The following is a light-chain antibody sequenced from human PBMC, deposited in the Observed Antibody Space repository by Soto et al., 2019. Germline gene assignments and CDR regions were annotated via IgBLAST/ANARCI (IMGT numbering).Light chain of an antibody. CDR2: EAS. Sequence: DIQMTQSPSTLSASVGDRVTITCRASQSISGSLAWYQQKPGKAPKLRIYEASNLKSGVPSRFSGSGSGTQYTLTISSLQPDDSATYYCQQYNGYWTFGQGTRVEIK. CDR3: QQYNGYWT. V-gene: IGKV1-5*03. J-gene: IGKJ1*01. CDR1: QSISGS.